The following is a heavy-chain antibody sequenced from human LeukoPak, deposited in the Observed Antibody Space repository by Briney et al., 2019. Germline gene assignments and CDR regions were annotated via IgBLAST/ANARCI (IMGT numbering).Heavy chain of an antibody. J-gene: IGHJ4*02. CDR3: ARDSDIVATIKGFDY. CDR2: INPSGGST. D-gene: IGHD5-12*01. CDR1: GYTFTSYY. V-gene: IGHV1-46*01. Sequence: ASVKVSCKASGYTFTSYYMHWVRQAPGQGLEWMGIINPSGGSTSYAQKFQGRVTMTRDTSTSTVYMELSSPRSEDTAVYYCARDSDIVATIKGFDYWGQGTLVTVSS.